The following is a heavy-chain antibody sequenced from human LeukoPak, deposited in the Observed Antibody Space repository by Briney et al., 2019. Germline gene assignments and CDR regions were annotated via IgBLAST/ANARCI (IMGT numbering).Heavy chain of an antibody. V-gene: IGHV1-69*04. Sequence: GASVKVSCKASGGTFSSYAISWVRQAPGQGLEWMGRIIPILGIANYAQKFQGGVTITADKSTSTAYMELSSLRSEDTAVYYCARDQFDYYDSSGYYRWGQGTLVTVSS. CDR3: ARDQFDYYDSSGYYR. D-gene: IGHD3-22*01. CDR1: GGTFSSYA. CDR2: IIPILGIA. J-gene: IGHJ4*02.